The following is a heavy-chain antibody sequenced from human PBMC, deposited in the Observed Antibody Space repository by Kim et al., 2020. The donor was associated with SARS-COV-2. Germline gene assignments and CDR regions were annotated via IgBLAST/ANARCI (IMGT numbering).Heavy chain of an antibody. D-gene: IGHD3-22*01. Sequence: GGSLRLSCAVSGFTFSSYGMHWVRQAPGKGLEWVAVISYDGSNKYYADSVKGRFTISRDNSKNTLYLQMNSLRAEDTAVYYCAKDYYDSSGYEYFDYWGQGTLVTVSS. CDR1: GFTFSSYG. J-gene: IGHJ4*02. CDR3: AKDYYDSSGYEYFDY. CDR2: ISYDGSNK. V-gene: IGHV3-30*18.